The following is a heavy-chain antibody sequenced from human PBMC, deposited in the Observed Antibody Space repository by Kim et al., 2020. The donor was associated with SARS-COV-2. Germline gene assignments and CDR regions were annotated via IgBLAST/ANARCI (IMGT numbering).Heavy chain of an antibody. D-gene: IGHD6-13*01. CDR1: GFTFSSYG. V-gene: IGHV3-33*01. CDR2: IWYDGSNK. Sequence: GGSLRLSCAASGFTFSSYGMHWVRQAPGKGLEWVAVIWYDGSNKYYADSVKGRFTISRDNSKNTLYLQMNSLRAEDTAVYYCAREFLGGIAAAGTSSNWFDPWGQGTLVTVSS. J-gene: IGHJ5*02. CDR3: AREFLGGIAAAGTSSNWFDP.